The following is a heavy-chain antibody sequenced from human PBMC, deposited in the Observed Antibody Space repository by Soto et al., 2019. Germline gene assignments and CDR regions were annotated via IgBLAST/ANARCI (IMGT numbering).Heavy chain of an antibody. CDR3: ARARRFLEWLARRGYGMDV. V-gene: IGHV3-21*04. D-gene: IGHD3-3*01. CDR2: ISSSSSYI. Sequence: PGGSLRPSFAASGFTFSSYSMNWVRQAPGKGLEWVSSISSSSSYIYYADSVKGRFTISRDNAKNSLYLQMNSLRSEDTAVYYCARARRFLEWLARRGYGMDVWGQGTTVTVSS. CDR1: GFTFSSYS. J-gene: IGHJ6*02.